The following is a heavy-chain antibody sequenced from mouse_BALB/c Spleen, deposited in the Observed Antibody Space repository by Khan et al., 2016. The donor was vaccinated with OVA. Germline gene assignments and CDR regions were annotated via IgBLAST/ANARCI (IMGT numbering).Heavy chain of an antibody. Sequence: VQLKESGPGLVAPSQSLSITCTVSEFSLSRYSVHWVRQPPGKGLEWLGMIWSGGSTDYNSALKSRLSISKDNSKSQVFLKMNSLQTDDTAMYYCARKKYGNYVSMDYWGQGTSVTVSS. D-gene: IGHD2-10*02. V-gene: IGHV2-6-4*01. J-gene: IGHJ4*01. CDR3: ARKKYGNYVSMDY. CDR2: IWSGGST. CDR1: EFSLSRYS.